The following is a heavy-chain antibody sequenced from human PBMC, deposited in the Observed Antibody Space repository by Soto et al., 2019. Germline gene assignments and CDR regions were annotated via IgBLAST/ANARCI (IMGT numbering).Heavy chain of an antibody. V-gene: IGHV3-33*01. CDR2: IWYDGSNK. D-gene: IGHD6-13*01. J-gene: IGHJ4*02. CDR1: GFTFSSYG. Sequence: QVQLVESGGGVVQPGRSLRLSCAASGFTFSSYGMHWVRQAPGKGLEWVAVIWYDGSNKYYADSVKGRFTISRDNSKNTLYLQMNSPRAEDTAVYYCARGSSWLGSDSFDYWGQGTLVTVSS. CDR3: ARGSSWLGSDSFDY.